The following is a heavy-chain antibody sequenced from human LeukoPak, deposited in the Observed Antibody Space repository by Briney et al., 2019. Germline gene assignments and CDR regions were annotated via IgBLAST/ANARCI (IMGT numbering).Heavy chain of an antibody. D-gene: IGHD7-27*01. J-gene: IGHJ4*02. CDR1: GFTFTIYG. CDR3: ARDQSPKWGSGERYFDY. CDR2: ISYDESNK. Sequence: PGGSLRLSCAASGFTFTIYGMYWVRQAPGKGLEWVAMISYDESNKYYTDSVKGRFTISRDNSKNTLYLQMNSLRAEDTAIYYCARDQSPKWGSGERYFDYWGQGALVTVSS. V-gene: IGHV3-30*03.